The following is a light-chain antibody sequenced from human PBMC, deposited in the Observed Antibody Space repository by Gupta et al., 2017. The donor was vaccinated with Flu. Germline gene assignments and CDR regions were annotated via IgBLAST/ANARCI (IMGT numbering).Light chain of an antibody. Sequence: EVVLTRFPATLSLSPGERPTRSCVASQTVTENLAWLQQKPCHAPRLLIHTASRRVTAVPARLSDSGDGKHVTLTSSSRMPEDFAVYFCQEHSRWPRPTFGHGTKVDIK. J-gene: IGKJ3*01. CDR2: TAS. CDR3: QEHSRWPRPT. CDR1: QTVTEN. V-gene: IGKV3-11*01.